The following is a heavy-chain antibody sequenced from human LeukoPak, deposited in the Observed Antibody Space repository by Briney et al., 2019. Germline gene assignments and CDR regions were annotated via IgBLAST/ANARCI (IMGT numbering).Heavy chain of an antibody. CDR1: GYTVSSNY. CDR3: ARGYCSSTSCPRGAY. V-gene: IGHV3-66*02. CDR2: IYSGGST. J-gene: IGHJ4*02. D-gene: IGHD2-2*01. Sequence: GRSLRLSCAASGYTVSSNYMSWVHQAPGKGLEWVSVIYSGGSTYYADSVKGRFTISRDNSKNSLYLQMNSLRAEDTAVYYCARGYCSSTSCPRGAYWGQGTLVTVSS.